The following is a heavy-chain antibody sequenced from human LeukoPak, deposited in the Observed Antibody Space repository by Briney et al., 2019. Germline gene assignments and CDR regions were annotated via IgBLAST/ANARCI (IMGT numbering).Heavy chain of an antibody. D-gene: IGHD4-17*01. J-gene: IGHJ6*04. CDR1: GGSFSGYY. CDR2: INHSGST. Sequence: SETLSLTCAVYGGSFSGYYWNWIRQPPGKGLEWIGEINHSGSTNYNPSLKSRVTISVDTSKNQFSLKLSSVTAADTAVYYCARMDYGPYCYYGMDVWGKGTTVTVSS. V-gene: IGHV4-34*01. CDR3: ARMDYGPYCYYGMDV.